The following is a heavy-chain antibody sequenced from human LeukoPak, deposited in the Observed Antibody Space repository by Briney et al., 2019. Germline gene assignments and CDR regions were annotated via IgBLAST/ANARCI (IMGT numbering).Heavy chain of an antibody. CDR2: IYYSGRT. J-gene: IGHJ5*02. Sequence: SHPLSLLYSVSCRPLRRGVYHWFCTRQPPEKALECIVYIYYSGRTYYNPSLKSRVTISVDTSKNQFSLKLSSVTAADTAVYYCARDQGIAVAATGWFDPWGQGTLVTVSS. CDR1: CRPLRRGVYH. V-gene: IGHV4-30-4*01. D-gene: IGHD6-19*01. CDR3: ARDQGIAVAATGWFDP.